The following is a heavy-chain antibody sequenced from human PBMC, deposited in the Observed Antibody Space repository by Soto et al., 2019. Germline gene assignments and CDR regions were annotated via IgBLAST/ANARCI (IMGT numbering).Heavy chain of an antibody. Sequence: QVQLVESGGGVVQPGRSLRLSCAASGFTFSSYGMHWVRQAPGKGLEWVAVISYDGSNKYYADSVKGRFTISRDNSKNTLYLQMNSLRAEDTAVYYCAKGYSTLHPPCDYWGQGTLVTVSS. CDR2: ISYDGSNK. CDR1: GFTFSSYG. CDR3: AKGYSTLHPPCDY. J-gene: IGHJ4*02. D-gene: IGHD2-15*01. V-gene: IGHV3-30*18.